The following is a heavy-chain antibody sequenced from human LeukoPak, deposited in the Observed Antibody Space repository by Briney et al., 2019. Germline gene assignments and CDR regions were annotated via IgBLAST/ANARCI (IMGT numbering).Heavy chain of an antibody. CDR1: GGSFSGYY. CDR2: INHSGST. J-gene: IGHJ5*02. V-gene: IGHV4-34*01. CDR3: ARGIGFQGGSYIRSDP. D-gene: IGHD1-26*01. Sequence: SETLSLTCAVYGGSFSGYYWSWIRQPPGKGLEWIGEINHSGSTNYNPSLKSRVTISVNTSKNQFSLKLSSVTAADTAVYYCARGIGFQGGSYIRSDPWGQGTLVTVSS.